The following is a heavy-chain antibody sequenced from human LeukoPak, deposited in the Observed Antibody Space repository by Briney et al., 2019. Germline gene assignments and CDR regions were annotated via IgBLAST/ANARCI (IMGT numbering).Heavy chain of an antibody. J-gene: IGHJ4*02. V-gene: IGHV3-21*01. CDR2: ISSSSTYI. CDR3: TRDRTFDY. Sequence: GGSLRLSCAASGFTFSSYRMNWVRQAPGKGLEWVSSISSSSTYIYYADSVKGRFTISRDNAKNSLYLQMNSLRAEDTAVYYCTRDRTFDYWGREPWSPSPQ. CDR1: GFTFSSYR.